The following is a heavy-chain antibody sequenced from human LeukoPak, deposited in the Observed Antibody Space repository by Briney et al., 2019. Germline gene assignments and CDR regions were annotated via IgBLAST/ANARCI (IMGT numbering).Heavy chain of an antibody. CDR3: ARSSHYDILTGYSEEDAFDI. Sequence: GGSLRLSCSASGFTFSAYAMYWVRQAPGKGLEYVSGISSNGGSSFYADSVKGRFTISRDNSKNTLYLQMNSLRVEDTAVYYCARSSHYDILTGYSEEDAFDIWGQGTMVTVSS. J-gene: IGHJ3*02. D-gene: IGHD3-9*01. CDR2: ISSNGGSS. V-gene: IGHV3-64*04. CDR1: GFTFSAYA.